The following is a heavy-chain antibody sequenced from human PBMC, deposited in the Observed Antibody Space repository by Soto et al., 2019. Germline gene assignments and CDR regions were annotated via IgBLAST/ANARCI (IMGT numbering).Heavy chain of an antibody. D-gene: IGHD1-26*01. Sequence: EVQLVESGGGLVQPGGSLRLSCAASGFPFRSFSMHWVRQAPGKGLVCVARVNSDGSSTNYADSVMGRFTISRDNARNTLDLQMNSLRAEDTAVYYCARGGSGTYFNYLDYWGQGSLVAVSS. V-gene: IGHV3-74*01. CDR1: GFPFRSFS. CDR2: VNSDGSST. CDR3: ARGGSGTYFNYLDY. J-gene: IGHJ4*02.